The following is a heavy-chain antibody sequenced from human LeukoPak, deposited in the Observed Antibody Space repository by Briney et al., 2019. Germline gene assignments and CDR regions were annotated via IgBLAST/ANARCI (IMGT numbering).Heavy chain of an antibody. D-gene: IGHD2-2*01. J-gene: IGHJ4*02. Sequence: SGGSLRLSCAASGFTFSSYGMHWVRQAPGKGLEWVAFIRYDGSNKYYADSVKGRFTISRDNSKNTLYLQMNSLRAEDTAVYYCAKDLVVVVSALLDYWGQGTLVTVSS. V-gene: IGHV3-30*02. CDR1: GFTFSSYG. CDR2: IRYDGSNK. CDR3: AKDLVVVVSALLDY.